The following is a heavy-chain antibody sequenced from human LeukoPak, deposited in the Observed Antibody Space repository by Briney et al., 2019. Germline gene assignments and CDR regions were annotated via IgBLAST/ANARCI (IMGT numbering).Heavy chain of an antibody. Sequence: SETLSLTCTVSGGSISSYYWSWIRQPPGKGLEWLAYIYYSGSTNYNPSLKSRVTISVDTSKNQFSLKLSSVTAADTAVYYCAREVSCSSTSCYYEPNNWFDPWGQGTLVTVSS. J-gene: IGHJ5*02. CDR1: GGSISSYY. V-gene: IGHV4-59*01. D-gene: IGHD2-2*01. CDR2: IYYSGST. CDR3: AREVSCSSTSCYYEPNNWFDP.